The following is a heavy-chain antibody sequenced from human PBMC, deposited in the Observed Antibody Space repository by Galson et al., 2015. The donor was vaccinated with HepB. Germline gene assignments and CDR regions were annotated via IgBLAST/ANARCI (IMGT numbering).Heavy chain of an antibody. CDR1: GFTFSSSA. CDR3: AKDQIVHVGEMDV. D-gene: IGHD2-15*01. CDR2: NSGGGGST. Sequence: SLRLSCAASGFTFSSSAMNWVRQAPGTGLEWVSANSGGGGSTYYADSVKGRFTISRDNSKNTLYLQMNSLRAEDTAVYYCAKDQIVHVGEMDVWGQGTTVTVSS. J-gene: IGHJ6*02. V-gene: IGHV3-23*01.